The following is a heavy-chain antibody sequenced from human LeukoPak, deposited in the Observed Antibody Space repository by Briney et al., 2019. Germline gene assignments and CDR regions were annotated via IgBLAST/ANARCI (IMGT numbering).Heavy chain of an antibody. V-gene: IGHV4-34*01. CDR1: GGSFIGYY. CDR3: ARAGYCSGGTCSYWYFDL. D-gene: IGHD2-15*01. J-gene: IGHJ2*01. Sequence: SETLSLTCAVYGGSFIGYYWSWLRQPPGKGVECIGEINHSGSTNYNPSLKRRVSISVDTSKNQFSLKLRSVPAADPAAYYSARAGYCSGGTCSYWYFDLWGRGTLVTVSS. CDR2: INHSGST.